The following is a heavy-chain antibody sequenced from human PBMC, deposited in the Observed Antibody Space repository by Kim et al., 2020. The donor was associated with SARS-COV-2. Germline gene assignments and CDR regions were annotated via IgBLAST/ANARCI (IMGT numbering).Heavy chain of an antibody. J-gene: IGHJ6*02. CDR3: AREQTLDILTSFYSSYGMDV. CDR2: FNPRDGRT. CDR1: GYTFTKYF. D-gene: IGHD3-9*01. Sequence: ASVKVSCKASGYTFTKYFIHWVRQAPGQGLEWMGFFNPRDGRTRYAQKFQGRLTMTRDTSTSTAYMELSSLRSDDTAVYYCAREQTLDILTSFYSSYGMDVWGQGTTVTVSS. V-gene: IGHV1-46*01.